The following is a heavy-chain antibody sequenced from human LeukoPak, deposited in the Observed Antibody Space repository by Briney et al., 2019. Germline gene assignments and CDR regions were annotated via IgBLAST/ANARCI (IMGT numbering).Heavy chain of an antibody. V-gene: IGHV4-39*07. CDR2: IYYSGTT. Sequence: SETLSLTCTVSGGSISSSRYYWGWIRQPPGKGLEWIGNIYYSGTTYYNPSLRSRVTISLETSKNQFSLKLSSVTAADTAVYYCARVYDFWSGYSRPNNWFDPWGQGTLVTVSS. CDR3: ARVYDFWSGYSRPNNWFDP. D-gene: IGHD3-3*01. CDR1: GGSISSSRYY. J-gene: IGHJ5*02.